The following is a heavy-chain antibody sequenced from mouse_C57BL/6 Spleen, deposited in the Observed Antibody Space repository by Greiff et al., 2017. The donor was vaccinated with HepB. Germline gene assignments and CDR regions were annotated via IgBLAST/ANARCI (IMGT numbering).Heavy chain of an antibody. CDR3: ARGTTVVAGGAMDY. V-gene: IGHV1-69*01. Sequence: VQLQQPGAELVMPGASVKLSCKASGYTFTSYWMHWVKQRPGQGLEWIGEIDPSDSYTNYNQKFKGKSTLTVDKSSSTAYMQLSSLTSEDSAVYYCARGTTVVAGGAMDYWGQGTSVTVSS. CDR2: IDPSDSYT. CDR1: GYTFTSYW. J-gene: IGHJ4*01. D-gene: IGHD1-1*01.